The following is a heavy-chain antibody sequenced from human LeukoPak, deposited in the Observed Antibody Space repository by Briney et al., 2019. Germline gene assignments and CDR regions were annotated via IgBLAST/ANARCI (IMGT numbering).Heavy chain of an antibody. D-gene: IGHD3-10*01. Sequence: SETLSLTCTVSGGSISSSSYYWGWIRQPPGKGLEWIGSIYYSGSTYYNPSLKSRVTISVDTSMNQFSLKLSSVTAADTAVYYCARDSRYGSGSQGYDYWGQGTLVTVSS. CDR2: IYYSGST. CDR3: ARDSRYGSGSQGYDY. CDR1: GGSISSSSYY. V-gene: IGHV4-39*07. J-gene: IGHJ4*02.